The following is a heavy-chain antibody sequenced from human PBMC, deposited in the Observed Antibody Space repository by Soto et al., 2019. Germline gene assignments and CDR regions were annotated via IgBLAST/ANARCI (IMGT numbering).Heavy chain of an antibody. V-gene: IGHV3-30*18. CDR1: GFTFSSYG. CDR2: ISYDGSNK. Sequence: GGSLRLSCAASGFTFSSYGMHWVRQAPGKGLEWVAVISYDGSNKYYADSVKGRFTISRDNSKNTLYLQMNSLRAEDTAVYYCAKDSSSSPLYYYYYYMDVWGKGTTVTVSS. D-gene: IGHD6-6*01. J-gene: IGHJ6*03. CDR3: AKDSSSSPLYYYYYYMDV.